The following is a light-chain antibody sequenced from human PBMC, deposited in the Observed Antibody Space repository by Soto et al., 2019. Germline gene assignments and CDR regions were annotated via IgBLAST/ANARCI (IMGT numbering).Light chain of an antibody. CDR1: HDIGNS. CDR3: QKSDHLPL. V-gene: IGKV1-33*01. J-gene: IGKJ3*01. Sequence: IQMTQSPPSLSASVGDRVTITCQASHDIGNSLNWYQDKPGQAPKLVIHDAYNLETGVPSTFSGGGYGTHFTFTISSLRPEDIGTYYCQKSDHLPLFGPGTKVDIK. CDR2: DAY.